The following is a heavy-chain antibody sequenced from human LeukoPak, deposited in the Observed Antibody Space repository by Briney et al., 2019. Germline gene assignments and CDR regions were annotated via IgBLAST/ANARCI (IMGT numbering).Heavy chain of an antibody. D-gene: IGHD6-19*01. V-gene: IGHV4-4*07. CDR2: IYATGST. Sequence: SDPLSLTCTVSGGSISSYYWSWLRQPAGKGLEWIGRIYATGSTNYNPSLKSRVTMSVDTSKNQFSLNLNSVTAADTAVYYCARVGYSSGWYPLDYWGQGTLVMVSA. CDR3: ARVGYSSGWYPLDY. J-gene: IGHJ4*02. CDR1: GGSISSYY.